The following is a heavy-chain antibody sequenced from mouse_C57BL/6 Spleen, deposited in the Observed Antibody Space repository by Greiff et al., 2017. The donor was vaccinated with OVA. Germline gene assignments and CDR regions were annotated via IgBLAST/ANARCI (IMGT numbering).Heavy chain of an antibody. Sequence: EVQRVESGGDLVKPGGSLKLSCAASGFTFSSYGMSWVRQTPDKRLEWVATISSGGSYTYYPDSVKGRFTISRDNAKNTLYLQMSSLKSEDTAMYYCARHEDYGGLDYWGQGTTLTVSS. J-gene: IGHJ2*01. CDR3: ARHEDYGGLDY. CDR1: GFTFSSYG. CDR2: ISSGGSYT. D-gene: IGHD2-4*01. V-gene: IGHV5-6*01.